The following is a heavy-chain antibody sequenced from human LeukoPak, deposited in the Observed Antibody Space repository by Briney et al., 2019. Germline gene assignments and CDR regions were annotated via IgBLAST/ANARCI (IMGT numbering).Heavy chain of an antibody. CDR3: ARERGGNSPFDS. Sequence: ASVKVSCKTSGYTFTGYYMHWVRQAPGQGLEGMGWINPNSSVTNYAQRFQGRVTMTRDTSISAAYMELRWLTSDDTAVYYCARERGGNSPFDSWGQGTLVTVSS. V-gene: IGHV1-2*02. CDR2: INPNSSVT. D-gene: IGHD4-23*01. CDR1: GYTFTGYY. J-gene: IGHJ4*02.